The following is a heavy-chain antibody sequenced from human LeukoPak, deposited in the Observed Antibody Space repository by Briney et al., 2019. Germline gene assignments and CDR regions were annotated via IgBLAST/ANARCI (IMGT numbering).Heavy chain of an antibody. CDR3: ARHLGTTAYSYGMDV. CDR2: IYYSGST. D-gene: IGHD1-1*01. CDR1: GGSISSYY. J-gene: IGHJ6*02. V-gene: IGHV4-59*08. Sequence: SETLSLTCTVSGGSISSYYWSWIRQPPGKGLEWIGYIYYSGSTNYNPSLKSRLTISVDTSKNQLSLKLSSVTAADTAVYYCARHLGTTAYSYGMDVWGQGTTVTVSS.